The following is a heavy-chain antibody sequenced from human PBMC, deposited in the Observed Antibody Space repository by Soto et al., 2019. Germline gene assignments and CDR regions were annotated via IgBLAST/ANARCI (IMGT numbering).Heavy chain of an antibody. D-gene: IGHD1-1*01. CDR3: ARGPPGPTTEGAPLYFDL. Sequence: QVQLQESGPGLVKPSETLSLTCTVSGGSLSGSYWSWIRQPAGKGLEWIGRIYASGSTDYNPSLYGRVTMSVDRSNNQFSLNLRSVTAADTAVYYCARGPPGPTTEGAPLYFDLWGRGTLVTVSS. V-gene: IGHV4-4*07. CDR1: GGSLSGSY. CDR2: IYASGST. J-gene: IGHJ2*01.